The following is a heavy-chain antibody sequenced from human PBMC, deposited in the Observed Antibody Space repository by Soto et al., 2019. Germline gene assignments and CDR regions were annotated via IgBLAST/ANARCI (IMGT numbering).Heavy chain of an antibody. CDR2: INPSGGST. J-gene: IGHJ4*02. Sequence: QVQLVQSGAEVKKPGASVKVSCKASGYTFTSYYMHWVRQAPGQGLEWMGIINPSGGSTSYAQKFQGRVTMTRDTSTSTVYMELSSLRSADTAVYYCARFGVGGENVYYFYYWGQGTLVTVSS. CDR3: ARFGVGGENVYYFYY. V-gene: IGHV1-46*03. CDR1: GYTFTSYY. D-gene: IGHD1-26*01.